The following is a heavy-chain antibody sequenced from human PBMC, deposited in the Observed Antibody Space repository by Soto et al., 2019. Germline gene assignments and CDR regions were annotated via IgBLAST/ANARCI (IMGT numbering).Heavy chain of an antibody. CDR1: GYTLTKLS. Sequence: ASVKVSCKVFGYTLTKLSMHWVRQAPGKGLEWMGGFDPEDGETTYAQKFQGRVTMTEDTSTDTAYVELSSLRSEDTAVYYCAMAFVVPRLFYYYGMDVWGQGTTVTVSS. CDR3: AMAFVVPRLFYYYGMDV. J-gene: IGHJ6*02. CDR2: FDPEDGET. V-gene: IGHV1-24*01. D-gene: IGHD2-21*01.